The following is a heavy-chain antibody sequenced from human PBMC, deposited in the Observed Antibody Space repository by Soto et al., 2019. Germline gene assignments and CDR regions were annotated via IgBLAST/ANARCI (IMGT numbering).Heavy chain of an antibody. J-gene: IGHJ4*02. CDR3: AKGENIRRYSSGWYSY. CDR2: ISGSGGST. V-gene: IGHV3-23*01. CDR1: GFTFSSYA. D-gene: IGHD6-19*01. Sequence: EVQLLESGGGLVQPGGSLRLSCAASGFTFSSYAMSWVRQAPGKGLEWVSAISGSGGSTYYADSVKGRFTISRDNSKNTLYLQMNSLRAEDTAVYYSAKGENIRRYSSGWYSYWGQGTLVTVSS.